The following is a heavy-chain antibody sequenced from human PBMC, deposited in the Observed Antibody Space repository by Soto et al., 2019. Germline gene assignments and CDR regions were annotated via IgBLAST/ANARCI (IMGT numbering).Heavy chain of an antibody. CDR1: GGTFSSYA. J-gene: IGHJ6*02. V-gene: IGHV1-69*13. CDR2: IIPIFGTA. D-gene: IGHD2-2*01. Sequence: SVKVSCKASGGTFSSYAISWVRQAPGQGLEWMGGIIPIFGTANYAQKFQGRVTITADESTSTAYMELSSLRSEYTAVYYCARASLVVPAAALYYYYGMDVWGQGTTVTVSS. CDR3: ARASLVVPAAALYYYYGMDV.